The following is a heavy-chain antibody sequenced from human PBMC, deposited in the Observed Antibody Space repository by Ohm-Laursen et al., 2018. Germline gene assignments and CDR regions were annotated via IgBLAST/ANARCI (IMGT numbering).Heavy chain of an antibody. D-gene: IGHD3-22*01. CDR3: ARDHEGFDDSGYYYRAADT. CDR2: ISGSVGFT. CDR1: GFTFRSFA. V-gene: IGHV3-23*01. Sequence: SLRLSCAASGFTFRSFAMHWVRQAPGKGLEWVSTISGSVGFTYYADSVKGRFTISRDNSKSTLYLQMNSLRAEDTAVYYCARDHEGFDDSGYYYRAADTWGQGTLVTVSS. J-gene: IGHJ5*02.